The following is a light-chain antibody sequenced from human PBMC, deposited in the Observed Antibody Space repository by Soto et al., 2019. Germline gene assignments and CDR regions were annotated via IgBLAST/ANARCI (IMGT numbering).Light chain of an antibody. CDR3: QQYNNWWT. J-gene: IGKJ1*01. CDR2: GAS. Sequence: EFVLTQSPGTLSLSPGETATLSCRASQTVRNNLAWYQQKPGQAPRLLIYGASTRATGIPARFSGSGSGTEFTLTISSLQSEDFAVYYCQQYNNWWTFGQGTKVDIK. CDR1: QTVRNN. V-gene: IGKV3-15*01.